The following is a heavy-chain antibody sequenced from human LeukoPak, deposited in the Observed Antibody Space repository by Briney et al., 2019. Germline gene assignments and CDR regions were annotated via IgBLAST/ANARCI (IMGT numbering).Heavy chain of an antibody. V-gene: IGHV1-8*01. D-gene: IGHD1-26*01. CDR3: ARGLSGTYQFYYFDY. J-gene: IGHJ4*02. CDR2: MNPNSGNT. Sequence: ASVKVSCKASGYTFTSYDINWVRQATGQGLEWMGWMNPNSGNTGYAQKFQGRVTITRNTSITTAYMELSSLTFEDTAVYYCARGLSGTYQFYYFDYWGQGTLVTVSS. CDR1: GYTFTSYD.